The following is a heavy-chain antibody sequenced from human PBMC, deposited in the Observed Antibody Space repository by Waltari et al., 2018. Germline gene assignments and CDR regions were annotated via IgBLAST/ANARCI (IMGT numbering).Heavy chain of an antibody. Sequence: EVQLVESGGGLVQPGGSLRLSCAASAFTFRSYDMNWVRQGPGKGLEWVSFISSSGSTIYYADSVKGRFTISRDNAENSLYLQINSLRAEDTAIYYCVGQLLEWLDSWGQGTLVTVSS. CDR2: ISSSGSTI. J-gene: IGHJ4*02. CDR3: VGQLLEWLDS. D-gene: IGHD3-3*01. CDR1: AFTFRSYD. V-gene: IGHV3-48*03.